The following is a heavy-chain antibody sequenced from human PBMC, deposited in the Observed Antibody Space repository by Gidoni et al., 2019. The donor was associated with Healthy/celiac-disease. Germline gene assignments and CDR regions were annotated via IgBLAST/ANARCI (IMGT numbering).Heavy chain of an antibody. Sequence: QVQLQESGPGLVKPSQTLSLTCTVSGGSISSGGYYWSWIRQHPGKGLEWIGYIYYSGSTYYNPSLKSRVTISVDTSKNQFSLKLSSVTAADTAVYYCARDGREGYYDSSGYSDYWYFDLWGRGTLVTVSS. V-gene: IGHV4-31*03. D-gene: IGHD3-22*01. J-gene: IGHJ2*01. CDR1: GGSISSGGYY. CDR2: IYYSGST. CDR3: ARDGREGYYDSSGYSDYWYFDL.